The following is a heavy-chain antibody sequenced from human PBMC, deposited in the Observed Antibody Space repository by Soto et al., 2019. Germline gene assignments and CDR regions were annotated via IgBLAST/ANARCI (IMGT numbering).Heavy chain of an antibody. CDR3: ARGRTRYYFDY. CDR1: GGSISSSF. V-gene: IGHV4-59*01. Sequence: SETLSLTCTVSGGSISSSFSSWVRQPPGKGLEWFGYIYDSGNTNYNPSLKSRVSISIDTSKNQFSLKLSSVTAADTAVYYCARGRTRYYFDYWGQGTLVTVSS. J-gene: IGHJ4*02. CDR2: IYDSGNT.